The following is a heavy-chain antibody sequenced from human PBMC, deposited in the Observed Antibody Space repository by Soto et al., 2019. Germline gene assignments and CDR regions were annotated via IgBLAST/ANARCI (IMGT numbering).Heavy chain of an antibody. CDR1: GGTFSSYA. J-gene: IGHJ4*02. CDR2: IIPIFGTA. CDR3: ARDLNYYGSGSYGDY. V-gene: IGHV1-69*01. Sequence: VSCKASGGTFSSYAISWVRQAPGQGLEWMGGIIPIFGTANYAQKFQGRVTITADESTSTAYMELSSLRSEDTAVYYCARDLNYYGSGSYGDYWGQGTLVTVSS. D-gene: IGHD3-10*01.